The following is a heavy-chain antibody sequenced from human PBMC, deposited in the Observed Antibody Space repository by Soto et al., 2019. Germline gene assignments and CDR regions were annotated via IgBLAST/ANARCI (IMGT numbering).Heavy chain of an antibody. CDR3: ARDQGIAARHWFDP. V-gene: IGHV4-30-4*01. CDR2: IYYSGST. D-gene: IGHD6-6*01. J-gene: IGHJ5*02. Sequence: QVQLQESGPGLVKPSQTLSLTCTVSGGSISSGDYYWSWIRQPPGKGLEWIGYIYYSGSTYYNPSLKSRVTIPVDTSKYQFSLKLSSVTAADTAVYYCARDQGIAARHWFDPWGQGTLVTVSS. CDR1: GGSISSGDYY.